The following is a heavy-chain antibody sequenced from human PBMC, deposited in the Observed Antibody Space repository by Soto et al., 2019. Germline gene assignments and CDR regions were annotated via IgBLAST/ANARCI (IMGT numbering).Heavy chain of an antibody. CDR2: IYYSGST. CDR3: ARGPKHRNWNYLEDYYYMDV. D-gene: IGHD1-7*01. CDR1: GGSISSYY. J-gene: IGHJ6*03. Sequence: SETLSLTCTVSGGSISSYYWSWIRQPPGKGLKWIGYIYYSGSTNYNPSLKSRVTISVDTSKNQFSLKLSSVTAADTAVYYCARGPKHRNWNYLEDYYYMDVWGKGTTVTVSS. V-gene: IGHV4-59*01.